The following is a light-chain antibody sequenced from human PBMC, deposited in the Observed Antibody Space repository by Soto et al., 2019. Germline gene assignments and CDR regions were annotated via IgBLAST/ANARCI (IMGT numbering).Light chain of an antibody. V-gene: IGKV3-20*01. CDR1: QSVSSIY. CDR3: QQYGSSRWT. Sequence: EIVLTQSPGTLSLSPGERATLSCRASQSVSSIYLAWYQHKPGQAPRLLIYGASSRATGIPDRFRGSGSGTDFILTITRLEPEDFAVYYCQQYGSSRWTFGQGTKVDIK. CDR2: GAS. J-gene: IGKJ1*01.